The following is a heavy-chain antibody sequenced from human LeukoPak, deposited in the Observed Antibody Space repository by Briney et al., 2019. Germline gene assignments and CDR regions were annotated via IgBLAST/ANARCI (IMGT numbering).Heavy chain of an antibody. D-gene: IGHD2/OR15-2a*01. CDR1: GFALSSHW. J-gene: IGHJ4*02. V-gene: IGHV3-7*01. Sequence: GGSLRLSCAASGFALSSHWMTWVRQVPGRGPEWVANVNRDGSETYYLDSVKGRFTISKDNAKNTVYLQMNNLRAEDTAVYYCVSFYETYWGRGTLVTVSS. CDR3: VSFYETY. CDR2: VNRDGSET.